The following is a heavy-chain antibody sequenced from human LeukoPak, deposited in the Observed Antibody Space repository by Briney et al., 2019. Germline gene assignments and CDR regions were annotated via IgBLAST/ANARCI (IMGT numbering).Heavy chain of an antibody. CDR1: GFTFGSYA. D-gene: IGHD2-21*02. Sequence: GGSLRLSCAASGFTFGSYAMTWVRQAPGKGLEWVSSISGGGVTTYYADSVKGRFSISRDNSKNTLYLQMNSLRAEDTAVYYCAKHLAVTGRSFYYYGMDVWGQGTTVTVSS. V-gene: IGHV3-23*01. J-gene: IGHJ6*02. CDR3: AKHLAVTGRSFYYYGMDV. CDR2: ISGGGVTT.